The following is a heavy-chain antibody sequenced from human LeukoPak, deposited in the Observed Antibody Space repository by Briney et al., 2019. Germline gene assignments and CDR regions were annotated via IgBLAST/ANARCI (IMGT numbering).Heavy chain of an antibody. CDR3: ARDPRIATAGYYFDS. CDR2: LGSSIRYV. V-gene: IGHV3-21*01. CDR1: GFSISIYN. J-gene: IGHJ4*02. Sequence: KPGGSLRLSCAASGFSISIYNMNWVRQAPGKGLEWVSFLGSSIRYVKYADSVKGRFTIPRDDAKNSLYLQMNSLRVEDTAVYYCARDPRIATAGYYFDSWGQGVLVTVSS. D-gene: IGHD6-13*01.